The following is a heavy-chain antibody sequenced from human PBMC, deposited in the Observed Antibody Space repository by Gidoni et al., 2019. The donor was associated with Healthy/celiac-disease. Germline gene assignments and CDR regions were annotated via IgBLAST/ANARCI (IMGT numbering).Heavy chain of an antibody. CDR2: IWYDGSNK. Sequence: QVQLVESGGGVVQPGRSLRLSCAASGFTFSSYGMHWVRQAPGKGLEWVAVIWYDGSNKYYADSVKGRFTISRDNSKNTLYLQMNSLRAEDTAVYYCARVPIAVAGTFPDYWGQGTLVTVSS. D-gene: IGHD6-19*01. CDR1: GFTFSSYG. J-gene: IGHJ4*02. CDR3: ARVPIAVAGTFPDY. V-gene: IGHV3-33*01.